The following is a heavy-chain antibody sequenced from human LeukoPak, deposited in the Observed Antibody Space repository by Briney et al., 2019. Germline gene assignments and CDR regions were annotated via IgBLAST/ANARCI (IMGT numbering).Heavy chain of an antibody. V-gene: IGHV1-18*01. CDR3: ARDISGSYYVPISAFDY. CDR1: GYTFTSYG. J-gene: IGHJ4*02. CDR2: ISAYNGNT. D-gene: IGHD1-26*01. Sequence: GASVTVSCKASGYTFTSYGISWVRQAPGQGLEWMGWISAYNGNTNYAQKLQGRVTMTTDTSTSTAYMELRSLRSDDTAVYYCARDISGSYYVPISAFDYWGQGTLVTVSS.